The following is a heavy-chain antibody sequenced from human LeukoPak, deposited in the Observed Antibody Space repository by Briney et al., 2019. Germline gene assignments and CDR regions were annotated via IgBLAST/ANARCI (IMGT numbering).Heavy chain of an antibody. V-gene: IGHV1-69*06. CDR1: GYTFTSYG. CDR3: ARVVGLTGYSSSWYSGYYYYMDV. D-gene: IGHD6-13*01. J-gene: IGHJ6*03. CDR2: IIPIFGTT. Sequence: GASVKVSCTASGYTFTSYGISWVRQAPGQGLEWMGGIIPIFGTTNYAQTFQDRVTITADKSTSTAYMELSSLRSEDTAVYYCARVVGLTGYSSSWYSGYYYYMDVWGKGTTVTVSS.